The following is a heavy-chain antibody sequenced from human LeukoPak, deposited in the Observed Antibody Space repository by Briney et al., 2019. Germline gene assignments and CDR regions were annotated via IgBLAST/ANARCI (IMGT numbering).Heavy chain of an antibody. Sequence: SETLSLTCAVSAASIRNYYWSWIRQAPGKGLEWIGYISTSGSTNYNPSLKSRVSISLDTSKNRFSLNLNFVTAADTAVYYCASPRSGYRYTLDYWGQGALVTVSS. CDR1: AASIRNYY. CDR2: ISTSGST. J-gene: IGHJ4*02. V-gene: IGHV4-4*09. CDR3: ASPRSGYRYTLDY. D-gene: IGHD3-22*01.